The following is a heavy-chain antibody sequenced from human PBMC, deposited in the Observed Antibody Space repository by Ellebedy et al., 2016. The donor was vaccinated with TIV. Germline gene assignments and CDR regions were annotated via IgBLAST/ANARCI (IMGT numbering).Heavy chain of an antibody. D-gene: IGHD3-9*01. CDR2: ISSSGSTI. V-gene: IGHV3-48*03. CDR3: ARKSRPPNQDWAFDS. J-gene: IGHJ4*02. Sequence: GESLKISCAASGFTFSSYEMNSVRQAPGQGLELVSYISSSGSTIYYADSVKGRFTISRDNAKNSLYLQMNSLRAEDTAVYYCARKSRPPNQDWAFDSWGQGTLVTVSS. CDR1: GFTFSSYE.